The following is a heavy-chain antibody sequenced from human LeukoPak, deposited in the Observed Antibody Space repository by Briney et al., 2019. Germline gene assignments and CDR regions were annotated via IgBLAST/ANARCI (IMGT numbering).Heavy chain of an antibody. Sequence: GGSLRLSCAASGFSFSEHSMNWVRQAPGKGLEWVSNIRGSSSAMNYADSVKGRFTISRDNAKNSLYLEMSSLRAEDTAVYYCARDRDWSFDYWSLGTLVSVSS. CDR3: ARDRDWSFDY. J-gene: IGHJ4*02. CDR2: IRGSSSAM. D-gene: IGHD3-9*01. CDR1: GFSFSEHS. V-gene: IGHV3-48*04.